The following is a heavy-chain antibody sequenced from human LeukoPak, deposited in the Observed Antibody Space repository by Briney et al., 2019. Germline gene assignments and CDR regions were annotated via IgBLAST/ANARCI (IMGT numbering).Heavy chain of an antibody. J-gene: IGHJ4*02. CDR2: VYYSGST. Sequence: SETLSLTCTVSGGSISSSNYYWGWIRQPPGKGLEWIGSVYYSGSTYYNPSLKSRVTISVDTSKNQFSLKLSSVTAADTAVYYCARSVGARDYFDYWGQGTLVTVSS. CDR1: GGSISSSNYY. V-gene: IGHV4-39*07. D-gene: IGHD1-26*01. CDR3: ARSVGARDYFDY.